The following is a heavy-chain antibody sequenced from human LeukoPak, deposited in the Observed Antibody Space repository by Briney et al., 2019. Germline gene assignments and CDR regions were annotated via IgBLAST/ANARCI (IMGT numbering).Heavy chain of an antibody. J-gene: IGHJ5*02. V-gene: IGHV3-48*04. D-gene: IGHD5-18*01. CDR2: ISSSGSTI. CDR1: GFTFSSYS. Sequence: GRSLRLSCAASGFTFSSYSMSWIRQAPGKGLEWVSYISSSGSTIYYADSVKGRFTISGDNAKNSLYLQVNRLRAEDPAVYYCARTTTWIQLWWFDPWGQGTLVTVSS. CDR3: ARTTTWIQLWWFDP.